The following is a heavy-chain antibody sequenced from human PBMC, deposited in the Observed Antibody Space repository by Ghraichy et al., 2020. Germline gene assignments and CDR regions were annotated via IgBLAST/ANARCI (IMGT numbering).Heavy chain of an antibody. CDR3: ARQKWEMYPIDS. Sequence: ASVKVSCKASGYTFTAYGFTWVRQAPGQGLEWMGWSSSHSGKTNYAQKFEDRVTMTADTSTTTAYMELRSLTSDDTAVYYCARQKWEMYPIDSWGPGTLVTVS. J-gene: IGHJ4*02. CDR1: GYTFTAYG. D-gene: IGHD1-26*01. V-gene: IGHV1-18*01. CDR2: SSSHSGKT.